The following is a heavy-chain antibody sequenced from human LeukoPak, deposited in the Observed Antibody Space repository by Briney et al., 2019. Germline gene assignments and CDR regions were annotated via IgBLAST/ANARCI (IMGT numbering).Heavy chain of an antibody. Sequence: PGGSLRLSCAASGFTFSSYAMSWVRQAPGKGLEWVANIKQDGTEKYYVDSVKGRFTISRDNAKDSLFLQMNSLRVEDTAVYFCARSFLMSLGELLSGGFDVWGQGAMVTVSS. CDR1: GFTFSSYA. J-gene: IGHJ3*01. D-gene: IGHD3-16*01. V-gene: IGHV3-7*01. CDR2: IKQDGTEK. CDR3: ARSFLMSLGELLSGGFDV.